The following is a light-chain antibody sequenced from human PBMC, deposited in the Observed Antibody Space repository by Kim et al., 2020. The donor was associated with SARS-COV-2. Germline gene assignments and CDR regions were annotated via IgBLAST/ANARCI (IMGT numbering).Light chain of an antibody. Sequence: GQSITISWTGTSSDVGGYNYVSWYQQHPGKAPKLMIYDVSNRPSGVSNRFSGSKSGNTASLTISGLQAEDEADYYCSSYTSSSTLVFGTGTKVTVL. J-gene: IGLJ1*01. CDR1: SSDVGGYNY. CDR2: DVS. CDR3: SSYTSSSTLV. V-gene: IGLV2-14*03.